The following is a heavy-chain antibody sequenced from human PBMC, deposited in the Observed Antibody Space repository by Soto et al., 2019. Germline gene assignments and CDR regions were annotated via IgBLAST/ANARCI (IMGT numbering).Heavy chain of an antibody. D-gene: IGHD3-22*01. J-gene: IGHJ2*01. CDR2: IIPIFGTA. CDR3: ARDHPHYDSSKPNWYFDL. V-gene: IGHV1-69*01. CDR1: GGTFSSYA. Sequence: SVKESCRASGGTFSSYAISWGRQAPVEGLEWMGGIIPIFGTANYAQKFQGRVTITADESTSTAYMELSSLRSEDTAVYYCARDHPHYDSSKPNWYFDLWGRGTLVTVSS.